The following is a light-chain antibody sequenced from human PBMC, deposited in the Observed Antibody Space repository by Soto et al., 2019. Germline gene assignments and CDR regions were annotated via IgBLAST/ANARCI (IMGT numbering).Light chain of an antibody. CDR3: QQYGTSQWT. Sequence: EIVLTQSPATLSLSPGERATLSCGASQSVSSSSLAWYQLKPGLAPRLLIYDASSRATGIPDRFSGSGSGTDFTLTISRLEPEDFALYYCQQYGTSQWTFGQWTKVESK. CDR2: DAS. J-gene: IGKJ1*01. CDR1: QSVSSSS. V-gene: IGKV3D-20*01.